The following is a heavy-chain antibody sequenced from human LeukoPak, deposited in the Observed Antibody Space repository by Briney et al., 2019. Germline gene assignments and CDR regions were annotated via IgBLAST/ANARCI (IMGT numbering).Heavy chain of an antibody. D-gene: IGHD6-19*01. CDR3: AKKGYSKGWRDSYYFDC. CDR1: GFPFSGYG. Sequence: PGGSLKLSCAASGFPFSGYGMHWVRQAPGKGLEWVAFIRSDGSNKYYAASVKGRFTISRDNSKLYLQMNSLRAEDTAVYYCAKKGYSKGWRDSYYFDCWGQGTLVTVSS. CDR2: IRSDGSNK. J-gene: IGHJ4*02. V-gene: IGHV3-30*02.